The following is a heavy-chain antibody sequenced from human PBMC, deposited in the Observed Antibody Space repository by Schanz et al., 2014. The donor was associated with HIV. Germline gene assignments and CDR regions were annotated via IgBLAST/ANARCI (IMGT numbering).Heavy chain of an antibody. J-gene: IGHJ6*02. V-gene: IGHV3-NL1*01. CDR3: AKVATWDYYGMDV. CDR2: IGTGGDT. Sequence: VQLVESGGGVVQPGRSLRLSCAASGFTFSRDGMNWVRQAPGKGLEWVSAIGTGGDTYYSGSVKGRFTISRDSSRNTLYLQMNSLRAEDTAVYYCAKVATWDYYGMDVWGQGTTVTVSS. CDR1: GFTFSRDG.